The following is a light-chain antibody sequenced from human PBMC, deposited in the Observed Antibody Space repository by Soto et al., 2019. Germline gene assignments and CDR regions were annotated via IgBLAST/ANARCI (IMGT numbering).Light chain of an antibody. J-gene: IGLJ1*01. CDR3: SSYTSSSLYV. CDR1: SSDVGGYNY. CDR2: DVS. Sequence: QSVLTQPASVSGSPGQSITISCTGTSSDVGGYNYVSWHQQLPGKAPKLMIYDVSGRPSGVSNRFSGSKSGNTASLTISGLQAEDEADYYCSSYTSSSLYVFGTGTKVTVL. V-gene: IGLV2-14*01.